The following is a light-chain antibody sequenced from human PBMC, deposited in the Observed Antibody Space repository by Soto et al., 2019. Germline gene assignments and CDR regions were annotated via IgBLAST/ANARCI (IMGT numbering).Light chain of an antibody. J-gene: IGKJ3*01. Sequence: EILLTQSPGTLSFSPGDRATLSCRASQSISSTYLAWYQQKPGQAPRLLIYGTFTRATGIPDRFSGSGSGTDLTLTISRLEPEDFAVYYCQQYGGSPIFTFGPGTKVDMK. V-gene: IGKV3-20*01. CDR2: GTF. CDR3: QQYGGSPIFT. CDR1: QSISSTY.